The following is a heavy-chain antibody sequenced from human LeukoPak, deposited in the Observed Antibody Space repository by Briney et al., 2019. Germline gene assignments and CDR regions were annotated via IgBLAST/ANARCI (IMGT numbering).Heavy chain of an antibody. CDR1: GFTFSSYG. J-gene: IGHJ4*02. Sequence: GGSLRLSCAASGFTFSSYGMSWVRQAPGKGLEWVSGINWNGGSTGYADSVKGRFTISRDNAKNSLYLQMNSLRAEDTALYYCARDPYCSGGSCYDYWGQGTLVTVSS. CDR3: ARDPYCSGGSCYDY. V-gene: IGHV3-20*04. D-gene: IGHD2-15*01. CDR2: INWNGGST.